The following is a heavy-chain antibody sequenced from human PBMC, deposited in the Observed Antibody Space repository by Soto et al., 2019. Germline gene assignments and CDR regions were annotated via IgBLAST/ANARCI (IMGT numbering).Heavy chain of an antibody. CDR1: RVTFRNAC. CDR3: TTDLKDYYDSSLYGKDY. D-gene: IGHD3-22*01. J-gene: IGHJ4*02. V-gene: IGHV3-15*04. CDR2: IESKTDGGTT. Sequence: PWGLLRLSCAASRVTFRNACMSWVRQAPGKGLEWVGRIESKTDGGTTDYAAPVKGRFTISRDDSKNTLYLQMNSLKTEDTAVYYCTTDLKDYYDSSLYGKDYWGQGTLVTVSS.